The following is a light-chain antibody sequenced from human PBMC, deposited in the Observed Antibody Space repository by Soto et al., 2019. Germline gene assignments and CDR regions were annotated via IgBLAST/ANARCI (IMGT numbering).Light chain of an antibody. CDR3: SSYTSSSTLV. V-gene: IGLV2-14*01. Sequence: QLVLTQPASVSGSPGQSITISCTGTSSDVGSYNYVSWYQQHPGKAPKLMIYDVSNRPSGVSNRFSGSKSGNTASLTISGLQAEDEADYYCSSYTSSSTLVFGGGTQLTVL. CDR1: SSDVGSYNY. CDR2: DVS. J-gene: IGLJ2*01.